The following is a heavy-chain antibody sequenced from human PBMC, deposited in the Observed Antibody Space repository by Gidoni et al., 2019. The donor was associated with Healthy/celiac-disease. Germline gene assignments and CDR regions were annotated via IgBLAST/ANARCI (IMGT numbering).Heavy chain of an antibody. CDR1: GFTFSSYG. Sequence: QVQLVASGGGVVQPGRSLRLSCAASGFTFSSYGMHWVRQAPGKGLEWVAVISYDGSNKYYADSVKGRFTISRDNSKNTLYLQMNSLRAEDTAVYYCAKGAGSSTSCSDYWGQGTLVTVSS. V-gene: IGHV3-30*18. J-gene: IGHJ4*02. CDR2: ISYDGSNK. CDR3: AKGAGSSTSCSDY. D-gene: IGHD2-2*01.